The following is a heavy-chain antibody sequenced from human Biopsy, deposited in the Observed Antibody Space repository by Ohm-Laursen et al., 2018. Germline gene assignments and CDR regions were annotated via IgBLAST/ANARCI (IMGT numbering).Heavy chain of an antibody. CDR1: GFAFSRYD. CDR2: ISDDGRNK. V-gene: IGHV3-30*18. J-gene: IGHJ6*02. CDR3: AKDRYNYTPIGGFSMDV. D-gene: IGHD5-18*01. Sequence: SLRLSCSAAGFAFSRYDMHWVRQAPGKGLEWVAVISDDGRNKYYIDSVRGRFIISRDNSRDTLYLQMSSLRAEDTAVYYCAKDRYNYTPIGGFSMDVWGQGTTVTVSS.